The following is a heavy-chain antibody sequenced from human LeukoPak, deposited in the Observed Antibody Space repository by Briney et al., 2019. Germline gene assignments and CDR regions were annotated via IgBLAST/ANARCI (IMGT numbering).Heavy chain of an antibody. CDR3: AREPWKYYGSGSAYYYYGMDV. V-gene: IGHV3-30*04. CDR1: GFTFSSYA. Sequence: PGGSLRLSCAASGFTFSSYAMHWVRQAPGKGLEWVAVISYDGSNKYYADSVKGRFTISRDNSKNTLYLQMNSLRAEDTAVYYCAREPWKYYGSGSAYYYYGMDVWGKGTTVTVSS. CDR2: ISYDGSNK. D-gene: IGHD3-10*01. J-gene: IGHJ6*04.